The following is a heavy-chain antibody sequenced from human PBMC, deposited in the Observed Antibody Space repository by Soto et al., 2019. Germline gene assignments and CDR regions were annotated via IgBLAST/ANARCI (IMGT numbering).Heavy chain of an antibody. CDR2: IYQTGIT. V-gene: IGHV4-4*02. J-gene: IGHJ6*02. D-gene: IGHD6-13*01. Sequence: SETLSLTGAVSVDSISSSNWWTCVGRPPGKGLEWIGDIYQTGITNSNPSLKSRVTMSIDKSKNQFSLKLTSVTAADTAVYYCARYSASGLYYYFALDVWGQGTTVTVSS. CDR1: VDSISSSNW. CDR3: ARYSASGLYYYFALDV.